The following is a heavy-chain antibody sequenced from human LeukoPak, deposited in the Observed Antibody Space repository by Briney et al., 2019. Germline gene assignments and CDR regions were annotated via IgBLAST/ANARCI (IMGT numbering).Heavy chain of an antibody. CDR3: AKDSGGRYQLAAGNWFDS. V-gene: IGHV3-23*01. J-gene: IGHJ5*01. CDR1: GFTFHTYA. Sequence: GGSLRLSCAASGFTFHTYAMSWVRQAPGKGLEWVSAISGNGAATYYADSVKGRFTISRDNSKNTLFVQMNSLRGGDTAVYYCAKDSGGRYQLAAGNWFDSWGQGTLVTVSS. D-gene: IGHD2-2*01. CDR2: ISGNGAAT.